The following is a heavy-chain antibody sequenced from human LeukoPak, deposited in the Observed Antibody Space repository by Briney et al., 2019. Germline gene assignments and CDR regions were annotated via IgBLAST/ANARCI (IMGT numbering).Heavy chain of an antibody. Sequence: GGSLRLSCAASGFTFSSHGMNWVRQAPGKGLEWVSGISGSGGNTYYADSVKGRFTISRDNSKNTLYLQMNSLRAEDTAVYYCAKERSDYGDYRYFDYWGQGTLVTVSS. CDR3: AKERSDYGDYRYFDY. D-gene: IGHD4-17*01. J-gene: IGHJ4*02. CDR2: ISGSGGNT. V-gene: IGHV3-23*01. CDR1: GFTFSSHG.